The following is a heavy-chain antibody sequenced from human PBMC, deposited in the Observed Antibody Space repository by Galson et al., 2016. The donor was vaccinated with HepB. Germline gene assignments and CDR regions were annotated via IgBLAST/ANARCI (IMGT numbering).Heavy chain of an antibody. J-gene: IGHJ5*02. CDR1: AYTFTSYG. CDR3: ARVVGLIIAARRGRSGWLDP. D-gene: IGHD6-6*01. V-gene: IGHV1-18*01. CDR2: ISPYNGHT. Sequence: SVKVSCKASAYTFTSYGISWVRQAPGQGLEWMGWISPYNGHTNYAQTLQGRVTMTTDTSTSTAYMELRSLRSDDTAVYYCARVVGLIIAARRGRSGWLDPWGQGTLVTVSS.